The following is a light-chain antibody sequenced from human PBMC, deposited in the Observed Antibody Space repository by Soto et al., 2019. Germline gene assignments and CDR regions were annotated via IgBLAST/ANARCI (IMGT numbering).Light chain of an antibody. J-gene: IGKJ5*01. CDR2: GAS. V-gene: IGKV3-15*01. Sequence: ESVWTQSPATLSLAPGERATLSGRGSQSVSSYLAWYQQKPGQAPRLLIYGASTRATGIPARFSGSGSGTEFTLTISSLQSEDFAVYYCQQYNNWPPITFGQGTRLEIK. CDR1: QSVSSY. CDR3: QQYNNWPPIT.